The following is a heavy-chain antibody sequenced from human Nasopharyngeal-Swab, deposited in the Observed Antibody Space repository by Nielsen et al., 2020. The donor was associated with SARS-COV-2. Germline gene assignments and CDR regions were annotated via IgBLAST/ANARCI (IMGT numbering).Heavy chain of an antibody. CDR1: GFTFNSHG. CDR2: ISFDGSKK. J-gene: IGHJ6*02. D-gene: IGHD5-12*01. CDR3: ARDTSVDIVLLYYGMDV. V-gene: IGHV3-30*03. Sequence: SLKISCAASGFTFNSHGMHWVRQAPGKGLEWVAVISFDGSKKYYADSVKGRFTISRDSSKNTLYLQMNSLRAEDTAVYYCARDTSVDIVLLYYGMDVWGQGTTVTVSS.